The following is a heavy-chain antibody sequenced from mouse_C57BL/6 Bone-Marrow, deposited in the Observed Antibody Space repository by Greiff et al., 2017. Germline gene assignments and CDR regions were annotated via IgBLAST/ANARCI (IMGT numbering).Heavy chain of an antibody. CDR2: IDPENGDT. Sequence: VQLQQSGAELVRPGASVKLSCTASGFNIKDDYMHWVKQRPEQGLEWIGWIDPENGDTEYASKFQGKATITADTSSNTAYLPLSSLTSEDTAVYYCTRDYGSLYAMDYWGQGTSVTVSS. CDR1: GFNIKDDY. D-gene: IGHD1-1*01. V-gene: IGHV14-4*01. J-gene: IGHJ4*01. CDR3: TRDYGSLYAMDY.